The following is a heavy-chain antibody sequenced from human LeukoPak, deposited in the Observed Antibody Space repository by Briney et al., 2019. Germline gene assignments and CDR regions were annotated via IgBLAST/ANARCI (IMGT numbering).Heavy chain of an antibody. CDR1: GYTFTGCY. CDR3: ARESGSEWYYYDS. CDR2: INPNSGGT. J-gene: IGHJ4*02. D-gene: IGHD3-22*01. Sequence: GASVKVSCKASGYTFTGCYMHWLRQAPGQGLEWMGRINPNSGGTNYAQKFQGRVTMTRDTSISTAYMELSRLRSDDTAVYYCARESGSEWYYYDSWGQGTLVTVSS. V-gene: IGHV1-2*06.